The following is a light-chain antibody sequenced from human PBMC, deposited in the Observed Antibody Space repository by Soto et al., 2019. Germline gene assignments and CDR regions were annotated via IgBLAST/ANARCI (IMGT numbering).Light chain of an antibody. CDR2: EVN. CDR3: SSYLSSSSLG. V-gene: IGLV2-14*01. CDR1: SSDIGDYDS. J-gene: IGLJ3*02. Sequence: QSALTQPASVSGSPGQSITISCTGTSSDIGDYDSVSWYQHHPGKAPKVIIYEVNNRPSGISNRFSGSKSGNTASLTISGLQAEDEADYYCSSYLSSSSLGFGGGTKLTVL.